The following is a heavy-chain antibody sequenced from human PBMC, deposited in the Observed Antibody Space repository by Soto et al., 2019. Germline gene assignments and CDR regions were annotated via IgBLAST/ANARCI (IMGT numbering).Heavy chain of an antibody. Sequence: SETLSLTCTVSGGSIISGGYYWSLIRQHPGKGLEWIGYIYYSGSTYYNPSLKSRVTISVDTSKNQFSLKLSSVTAADTAVYYCASSVFLEWLFFDDWGQGTLVTVSS. D-gene: IGHD3-3*01. CDR3: ASSVFLEWLFFDD. CDR2: IYYSGST. J-gene: IGHJ4*02. V-gene: IGHV4-31*03. CDR1: GGSIISGGYY.